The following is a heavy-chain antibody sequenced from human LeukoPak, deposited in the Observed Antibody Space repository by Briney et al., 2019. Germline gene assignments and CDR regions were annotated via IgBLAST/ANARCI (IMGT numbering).Heavy chain of an antibody. CDR2: IYTSGST. CDR1: GGSISSGSYY. V-gene: IGHV4-61*02. J-gene: IGHJ4*02. D-gene: IGHD6-13*01. Sequence: SETLSLTCTVSGGSISSGSYYWSWIRQPAGKGLEWIGRIYTSGSTNYNPSLKSRVTISVDTSKNQSSLKLSSVTAADTAVYYCARDSSSSWYGRYYFDYWGQGTLVTVSS. CDR3: ARDSSSSWYGRYYFDY.